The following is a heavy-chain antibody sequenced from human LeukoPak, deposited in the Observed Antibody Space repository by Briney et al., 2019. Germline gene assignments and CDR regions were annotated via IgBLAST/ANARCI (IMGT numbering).Heavy chain of an antibody. CDR3: ARYRHDYGEQFDY. V-gene: IGHV4-38-2*02. CDR1: GYSISSGYY. J-gene: IGHJ4*02. CDR2: IYHSGST. D-gene: IGHD4-17*01. Sequence: PSETLSLTCTVSGYSISSGYYWGWIRQPPGKGLEWIGSIYHSGSTYYNPSLKSRVTISVDTSKNQFSPKLSSVTAADTAVYYCARYRHDYGEQFDYWGQGTLVTVSS.